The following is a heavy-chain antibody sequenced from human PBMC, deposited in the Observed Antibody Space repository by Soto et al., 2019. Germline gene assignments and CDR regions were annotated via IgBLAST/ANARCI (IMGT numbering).Heavy chain of an antibody. V-gene: IGHV3-33*01. CDR3: ARVDYDILTGYYGRDYYYGMDV. D-gene: IGHD3-9*01. CDR1: GFTFSSYG. CDR2: IWYDGSNK. J-gene: IGHJ6*02. Sequence: QVQLVESGGGVVQPGRSLRLSCAASGFTFSSYGMHWVRQAPGKGLEWVAVIWYDGSNKYYADSVKGRFTISRDNSKNTLYLQMNSLRAEDTAVYYCARVDYDILTGYYGRDYYYGMDVWGQGTTVTVSS.